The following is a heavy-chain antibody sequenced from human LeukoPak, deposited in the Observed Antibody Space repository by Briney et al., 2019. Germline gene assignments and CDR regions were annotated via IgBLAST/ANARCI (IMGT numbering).Heavy chain of an antibody. D-gene: IGHD1-1*01. J-gene: IGHJ4*02. CDR2: ITGNGGNV. V-gene: IGHV3-48*03. CDR1: GFTFSNYE. CDR3: ARTPLTQLAPAYFDS. Sequence: GGSLRLSCAASGFTFSNYEMNWIRQAPGKGLKWVSYITGNGGNVNYADSVRGRFSISRYNAKNSVSLQLNSLRVDDTALYYCARTPLTQLAPAYFDSWGQGTLVSVS.